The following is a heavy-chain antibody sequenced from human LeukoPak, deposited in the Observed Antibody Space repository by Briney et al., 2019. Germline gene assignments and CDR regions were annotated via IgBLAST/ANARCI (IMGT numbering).Heavy chain of an antibody. CDR1: GFTFRSHA. CDR3: LKGGWATIGPPKD. J-gene: IGHJ4*02. Sequence: GGSLRLSCSAAGFTFRSHAMHWVRQAPGKGLEYVSTINDDGSLTYYADSVKGRFTISRDNSKNTVYLQMNNLRPDDSAVYHCLKGGWATIGPPKDWGQGTQVSVSS. D-gene: IGHD5-24*01. V-gene: IGHV3-64D*08. CDR2: INDDGSLT.